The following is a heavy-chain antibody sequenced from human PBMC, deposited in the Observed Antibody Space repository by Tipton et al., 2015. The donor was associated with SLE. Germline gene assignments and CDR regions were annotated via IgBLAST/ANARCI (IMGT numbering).Heavy chain of an antibody. D-gene: IGHD6-19*01. Sequence: LRLSCTVSGYSISSNYYWGWIRQPPGKGLEWIGSIYHSGSTYYNPSLKSRVTISVDTSKNQFSLKLSSVTAADTAVYYCARDLGPGIAVTASYYFDYWGQGTLVTVSS. J-gene: IGHJ4*02. CDR2: IYHSGST. CDR1: GYSISSNYY. CDR3: ARDLGPGIAVTASYYFDY. V-gene: IGHV4-38-2*02.